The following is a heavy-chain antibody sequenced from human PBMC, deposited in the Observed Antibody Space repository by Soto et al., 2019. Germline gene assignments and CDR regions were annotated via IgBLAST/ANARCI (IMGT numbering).Heavy chain of an antibody. D-gene: IGHD3-22*01. Sequence: EVQLVESGGGLVKPGGSLRLSCAASGFTFSSYNMNWVRQAPGKGLEWVSSISSTSVYIYYAESVKGRFSISRDNAKNSLYLQLNSLRAEDTAVYYCAGGTSYFDNSSYFSCRHWGQGTLVTVSS. CDR3: AGGTSYFDNSSYFSCRH. CDR2: ISSTSVYI. J-gene: IGHJ4*02. CDR1: GFTFSSYN. V-gene: IGHV3-21*01.